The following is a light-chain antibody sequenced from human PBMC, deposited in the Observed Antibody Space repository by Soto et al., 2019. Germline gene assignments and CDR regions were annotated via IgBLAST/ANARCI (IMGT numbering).Light chain of an antibody. CDR3: CSYAAGSAPYV. CDR1: SSDVGTYNL. Sequence: QSALTQPASVSGSPGQSITISCTGTSSDVGTYNLVSWYQQHPGKAPKLMLYEGSKRPSGFSNRFSGSNSGNTASLTISGLQAEDEADYYCCSYAAGSAPYVFGTGTKVTVL. J-gene: IGLJ1*01. V-gene: IGLV2-23*01. CDR2: EGS.